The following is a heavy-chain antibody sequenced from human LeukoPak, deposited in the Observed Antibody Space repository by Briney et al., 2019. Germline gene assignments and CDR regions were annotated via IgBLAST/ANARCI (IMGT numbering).Heavy chain of an antibody. CDR3: AKDRVSSGFNLFDP. D-gene: IGHD2/OR15-2a*01. Sequence: PGGSLRLSCAASGFTFSSYAMNWVRQAPGKGLEWVSAIIGRGDNTYYADSVKGRFTISRDNSKSTLFLQMNSLRAEDTAIYYCAKDRVSSGFNLFDPWGQGTLVTVSS. CDR1: GFTFSSYA. CDR2: IIGRGDNT. V-gene: IGHV3-23*01. J-gene: IGHJ5*02.